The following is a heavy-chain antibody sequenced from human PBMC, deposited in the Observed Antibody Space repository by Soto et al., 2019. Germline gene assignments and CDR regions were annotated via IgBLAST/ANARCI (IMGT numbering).Heavy chain of an antibody. J-gene: IGHJ2*01. CDR1: GFTFINYA. D-gene: IGHD2-21*01. CDR3: ARKVVGSTSRPDYWYFDP. Sequence: EVQLLESGGDSVQPGGSVRLSCAGSGFTFINYAMNWVRQAPGKGLEWVSTISGGGDATFFADSVRGRFTFSRDNSKNTVPRQMTSLGVDDPAVYYCARKVVGSTSRPDYWYFDPWGRGTLVTVSS. V-gene: IGHV3-23*01. CDR2: ISGGGDAT.